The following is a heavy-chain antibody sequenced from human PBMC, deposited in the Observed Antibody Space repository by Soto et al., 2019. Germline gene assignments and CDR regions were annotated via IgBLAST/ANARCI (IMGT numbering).Heavy chain of an antibody. D-gene: IGHD6-13*01. J-gene: IGHJ3*02. V-gene: IGHV1-69*02. CDR1: GCTFSSYT. CDR2: IIPILGIA. Sequence: QVQLVQSGAEVKKPGSSVKVSCKASGCTFSSYTISWVRQAPGQGLEWMGRIIPILGIANYAQKFQGRVTITADKSTSTAYMELSSLRSEDTAVYYCARIAAAGSDLDAFDIWGQGTMVTVSS. CDR3: ARIAAAGSDLDAFDI.